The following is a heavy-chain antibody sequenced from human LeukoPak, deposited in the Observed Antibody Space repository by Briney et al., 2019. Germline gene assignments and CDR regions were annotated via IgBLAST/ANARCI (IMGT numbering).Heavy chain of an antibody. CDR3: ARDRDQWLEVYYYYGMDV. Sequence: GGSLRLSCAASGFTFSSYWMHWVRQAPGKGLVWVSRIDSHGSSTTYADSVKGRFTISRDNSKNTLYLQMNSLRAEDTAVYYCARDRDQWLEVYYYYGMDVWGQGTTVTVSS. D-gene: IGHD3-22*01. CDR1: GFTFSSYW. CDR2: IDSHGSST. J-gene: IGHJ6*02. V-gene: IGHV3-74*01.